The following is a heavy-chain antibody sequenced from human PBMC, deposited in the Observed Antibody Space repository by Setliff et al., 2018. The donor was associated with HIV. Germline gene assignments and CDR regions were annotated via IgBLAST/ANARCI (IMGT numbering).Heavy chain of an antibody. CDR2: INPSGGGT. V-gene: IGHV1-46*01. J-gene: IGHJ4*02. CDR3: ARATEAGTIDY. D-gene: IGHD1-1*01. Sequence: ASVKVSCKASGYTFTSYYMHWVRRAPGQGLEWMGIINPSGGGTTYARKFQGRVTVTRDTSTTTVCMELSGLRSEDTAVYYCARATEAGTIDYWGQGTRVTVSS. CDR1: GYTFTSYY.